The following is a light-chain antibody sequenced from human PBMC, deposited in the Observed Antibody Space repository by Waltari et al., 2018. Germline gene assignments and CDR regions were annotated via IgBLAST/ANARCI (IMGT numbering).Light chain of an antibody. CDR1: SSDVGGYNS. CDR3: SSYISSDTLEL. V-gene: IGLV2-14*03. J-gene: IGLJ2*01. CDR2: DVS. Sequence: HSALTQPASVSGSPGQSIPISCTGTSSDVGGYNSVSWYQQHPGKAPKLMIYDVSNRPSGVSNRFSGSKSGNTASLTISGLQAEDEADYYCSSYISSDTLELFGGGTSLTVL.